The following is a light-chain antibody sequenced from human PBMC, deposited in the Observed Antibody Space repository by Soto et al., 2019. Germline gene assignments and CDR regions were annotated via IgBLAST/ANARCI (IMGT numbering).Light chain of an antibody. CDR1: QGISNY. J-gene: IGKJ2*01. CDR3: QKYNSAPYT. Sequence: DIQMTQSPSSLSASVGDRVTITCRASQGISNYLAWYQQKPGKVPKLLIYAASTLQSGVPSRFSGSGSGTDFTLTISCLQTEDVATYCCQKYNSAPYTFGQGTKLEIK. V-gene: IGKV1-27*01. CDR2: AAS.